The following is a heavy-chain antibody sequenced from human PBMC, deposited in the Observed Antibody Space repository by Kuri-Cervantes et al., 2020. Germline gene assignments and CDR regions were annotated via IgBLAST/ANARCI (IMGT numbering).Heavy chain of an antibody. Sequence: LSLTCAASGFTFSSYAMRWVRQAPGKGLEWVAVISYDGSNKYYADSVKGRFTISRDNSKNTLYLQMNSLRVEDTAVYYCARGRNPDILTGFHWGQGTLVTVSS. CDR2: ISYDGSNK. V-gene: IGHV3-30*14. CDR1: GFTFSSYA. CDR3: ARGRNPDILTGFH. J-gene: IGHJ4*02. D-gene: IGHD3-9*01.